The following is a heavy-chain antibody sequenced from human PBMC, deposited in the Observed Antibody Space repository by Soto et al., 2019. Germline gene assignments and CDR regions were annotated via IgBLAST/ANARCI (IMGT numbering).Heavy chain of an antibody. D-gene: IGHD6-6*01. Sequence: EVQLLESGGGLVQPGGSLRLSCAASGFTFSSYAISWVRQAPGKGLEWVSAISGSGGSTYYADSVKGRFTISRDNSKNTLYLQMNSLRAEDTAVYYCAKGRIAARCMDVWGQGTTVTVSS. CDR3: AKGRIAARCMDV. J-gene: IGHJ6*02. CDR2: ISGSGGST. CDR1: GFTFSSYA. V-gene: IGHV3-23*01.